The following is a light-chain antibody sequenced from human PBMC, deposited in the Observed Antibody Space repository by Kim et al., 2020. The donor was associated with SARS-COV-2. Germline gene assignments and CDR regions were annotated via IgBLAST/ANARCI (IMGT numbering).Light chain of an antibody. CDR3: TSYTRSDTWV. CDR2: DVS. CDR1: SSDVGAYNL. Sequence: GQSVTISCTGTSSDVGAYNLVSCYQQHPGKAPKFMIHDVSQRPSGVSNRFSGSKSGNTASLTISGLQAEDEADYYCTSYTRSDTWVFGGGTQLTVL. J-gene: IGLJ2*01. V-gene: IGLV2-14*03.